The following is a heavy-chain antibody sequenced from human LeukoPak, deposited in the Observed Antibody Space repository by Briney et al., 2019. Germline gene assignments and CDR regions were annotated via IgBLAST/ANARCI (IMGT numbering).Heavy chain of an antibody. CDR3: ARYAENNYGLDV. CDR2: INAGTGNT. J-gene: IGHJ6*02. Sequence: EASVTVSCKASGGTFSSYAISWVRQAPGQRLEWMGWINAGTGNTHHSQNFQGRVTITRDTSARTVYMELRSLRSEDTAVYYCARYAENNYGLDVWGQGTTVTVSS. D-gene: IGHD2/OR15-2a*01. CDR1: GGTFSSYA. V-gene: IGHV1-3*01.